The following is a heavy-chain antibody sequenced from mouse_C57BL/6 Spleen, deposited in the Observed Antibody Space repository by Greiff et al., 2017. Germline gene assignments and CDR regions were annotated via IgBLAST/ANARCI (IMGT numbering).Heavy chain of an antibody. CDR3: TLSAVVAPAY. V-gene: IGHV1-59*01. D-gene: IGHD1-1*01. CDR2: IDPSDSYT. CDR1: GYTFTSYW. J-gene: IGHJ2*01. Sequence: VQLQQPGAELVRPGTSVKLSCKASGYTFTSYWMHWVKQRPGQGLEWIGVIDPSDSYTNYNPKFKGKATLTVDTSSSTAYMQLSSLTSEDSAVYYCTLSAVVAPAYWGQGTTLTVSS.